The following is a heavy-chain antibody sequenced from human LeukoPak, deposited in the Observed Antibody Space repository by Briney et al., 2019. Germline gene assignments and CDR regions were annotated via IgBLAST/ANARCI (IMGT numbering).Heavy chain of an antibody. CDR3: ARYSSGWSTGGWFDP. D-gene: IGHD6-19*01. J-gene: IGHJ5*02. CDR2: INHSGST. CDR1: GGSFSGYY. V-gene: IGHV4-34*01. Sequence: SETLSLTCAVYGGSFSGYYWSWIRQPPGKGLEWIGEINHSGSTNYNPSLKSRVTISVDTSKNQFSLKLSSVTAADTAVYYCARYSSGWSTGGWFDPWGQGTLVTVSS.